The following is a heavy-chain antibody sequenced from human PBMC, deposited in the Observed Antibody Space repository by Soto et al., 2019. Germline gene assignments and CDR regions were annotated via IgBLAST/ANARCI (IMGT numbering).Heavy chain of an antibody. CDR2: VYVTGTGT. D-gene: IGHD3-10*01. V-gene: IGHV1-46*01. Sequence: ASVKVSCKASGYPFTTYHLHWVRQAPGQGLEWMGIVYVTGTGTRSAQRFQGRLTMTRDRSTSTVYMELSSLRSEDTAVYYCARPEGYGSGSYYFDSWGQGSLVTVSS. J-gene: IGHJ4*02. CDR1: GYPFTTYH. CDR3: ARPEGYGSGSYYFDS.